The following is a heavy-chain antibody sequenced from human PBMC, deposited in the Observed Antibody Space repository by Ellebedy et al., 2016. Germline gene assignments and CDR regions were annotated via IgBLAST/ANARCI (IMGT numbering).Heavy chain of an antibody. CDR2: MNPNSGNT. V-gene: IGHV1-8*01. CDR3: ARVCSSTSCYSLRYGMDV. Sequence: ASVKVSCXASGYTFTSYDINWVRQATGQGLEWMGWMNPNSGNTGYAQKFQGRVTMTRNTSISTAYMELSSLRSEDTAVYYCARVCSSTSCYSLRYGMDVWGQGTTVTVSS. D-gene: IGHD2-2*01. J-gene: IGHJ6*02. CDR1: GYTFTSYD.